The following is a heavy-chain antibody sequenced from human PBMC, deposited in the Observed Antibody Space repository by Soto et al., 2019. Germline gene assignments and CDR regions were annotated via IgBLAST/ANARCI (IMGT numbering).Heavy chain of an antibody. Sequence: AETLSLTCSVSGDSISDYYWSWIRQPAGKGLEWIGRIHTSGRTTYNPSLKSRVTMSVDTSRNQFSLNLKSVTAADTAVYFCAREMDVPMSRDYFENWGKGEMVTVSA. CDR1: GDSISDYY. CDR3: AREMDVPMSRDYFEN. CDR2: IHTSGRT. J-gene: IGHJ4*02. V-gene: IGHV4-4*07. D-gene: IGHD2-2*03.